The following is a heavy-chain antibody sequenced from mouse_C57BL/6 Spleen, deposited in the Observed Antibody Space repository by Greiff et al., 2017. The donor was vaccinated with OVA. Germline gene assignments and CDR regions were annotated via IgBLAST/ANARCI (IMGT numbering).Heavy chain of an antibody. CDR1: GYTFTDYY. V-gene: IGHV1-26*01. J-gene: IGHJ3*01. CDR3: ARNPCDNYVAWFAY. CDR2: INPNNGGT. Sequence: VQLQQPGPELVKPGASVKISCKASGYTFTDYYMNWVKQSHGKSLEWIGDINPNNGGTSYNQKFKGKATLTVDKSSSTAYMELRSLTSEDSAVYYCARNPCDNYVAWFAYWGQGTLVTVSA. D-gene: IGHD1-3*01.